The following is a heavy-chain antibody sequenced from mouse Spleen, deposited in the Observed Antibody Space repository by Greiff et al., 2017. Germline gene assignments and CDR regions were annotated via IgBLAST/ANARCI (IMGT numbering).Heavy chain of an antibody. J-gene: IGHJ1*01. CDR2: IRNKANGYTT. V-gene: IGHV7-3*02. CDR3: ARDNPHWYFDV. Sequence: EVQVVESGGGLVQPGGSLRLSCATSGFTFTDYYMSWVRQPPGKALEWLGFIRNKANGYTTEYSASVKGRFTISRDNSQSILYLQMNTLRAEDSATYYCARDNPHWYFDVWGAGTTVTVSS. CDR1: GFTFTDYY.